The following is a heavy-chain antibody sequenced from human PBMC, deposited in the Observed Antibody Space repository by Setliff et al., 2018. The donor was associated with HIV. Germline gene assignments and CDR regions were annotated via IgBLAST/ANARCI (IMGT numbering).Heavy chain of an antibody. V-gene: IGHV4-31*03. Sequence: TLSLTCSVSGGSISSSGYYWSWIRQHPGKGLEWLGYIHYSGTTYYSPSLESRLTISIDTSENQFSLLLKSLTAADTAVYFCARIKAFGSGSYPLDFWGQGTPVTVSS. CDR3: ARIKAFGSGSYPLDF. CDR2: IHYSGTT. D-gene: IGHD3-10*01. CDR1: GGSISSSGYY. J-gene: IGHJ4*02.